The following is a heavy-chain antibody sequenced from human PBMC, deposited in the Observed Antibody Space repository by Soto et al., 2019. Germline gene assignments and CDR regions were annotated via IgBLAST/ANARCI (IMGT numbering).Heavy chain of an antibody. CDR2: ISATGGGT. Sequence: GGSLRLSCAATGFKFSNYAMSWVRQAPGKGLEWVSLISATGGGTYYADSVKGRFTISRDNSRNTLYLQVHSLTAEDTAVYYCAKDRRAGGNSAFYFDFWGQGAQVTVSS. D-gene: IGHD3-16*01. CDR1: GFKFSNYA. CDR3: AKDRRAGGNSAFYFDF. V-gene: IGHV3-23*01. J-gene: IGHJ4*02.